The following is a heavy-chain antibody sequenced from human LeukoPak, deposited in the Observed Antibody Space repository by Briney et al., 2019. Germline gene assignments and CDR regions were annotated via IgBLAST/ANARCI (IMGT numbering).Heavy chain of an antibody. V-gene: IGHV3-11*06. CDR3: ARSTYDILTGYSDWFDP. Sequence: GGSLRLSCAASGFTFSDYYMSWIRQAPGKGLEWVSYISSSSSCTNYADSVKGRFTISRDNAKNSLYLQMNSLRAEDTAVYYCARSTYDILTGYSDWFDPWGQGTLVTVSS. CDR1: GFTFSDYY. CDR2: ISSSSSCT. J-gene: IGHJ5*02. D-gene: IGHD3-9*01.